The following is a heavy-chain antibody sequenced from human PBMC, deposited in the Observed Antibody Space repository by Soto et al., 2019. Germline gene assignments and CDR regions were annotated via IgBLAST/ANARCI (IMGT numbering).Heavy chain of an antibody. Sequence: GASVKVSCKASGYTFTSYGISWVRQAPGQGLEWMGWISAYNGNTNYAQKLRGRVTMTTDTSTSTAYMELRSLRSDDTAVYYCARGVPYYYDSSGYYYYGMDVWGQGTTVTVSS. CDR3: ARGVPYYYDSSGYYYYGMDV. CDR2: ISAYNGNT. CDR1: GYTFTSYG. J-gene: IGHJ6*02. D-gene: IGHD3-22*01. V-gene: IGHV1-18*01.